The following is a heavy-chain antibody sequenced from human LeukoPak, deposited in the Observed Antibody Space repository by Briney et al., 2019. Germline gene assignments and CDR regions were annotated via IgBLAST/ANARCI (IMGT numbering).Heavy chain of an antibody. CDR3: VRGTPTPGMDY. D-gene: IGHD3-10*01. CDR1: GYPFSAHF. V-gene: IGHV7-4-1*02. J-gene: IGHJ4*02. Sequence: ASVKVSCKASGYPFSAHFLNWVRQAPGQGLEWMGNIDTTTGNPRYAQDFTGRFVFSLDTSVSTAYLQITSLKADDAAAYYCVRGTPTPGMDYWGQGTQVTVSS. CDR2: IDTTTGNP.